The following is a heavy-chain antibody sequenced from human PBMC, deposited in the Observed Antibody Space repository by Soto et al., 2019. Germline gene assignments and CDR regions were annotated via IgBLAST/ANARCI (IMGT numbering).Heavy chain of an antibody. CDR3: AKGLSGSGAYQWFDP. CDR1: AFTFSRFA. V-gene: IGHV3-23*01. Sequence: EVQLLESGGGLVQPGGSLRLSCAASAFTFSRFAMSWVRQTPGNGLEWVSAISGGGDNTFYADSAKGRFTISRDNSKNTLYLQMNGLRVEDTAVYYCAKGLSGSGAYQWFDPWGQGTLVTVSS. D-gene: IGHD3-10*01. J-gene: IGHJ5*02. CDR2: ISGGGDNT.